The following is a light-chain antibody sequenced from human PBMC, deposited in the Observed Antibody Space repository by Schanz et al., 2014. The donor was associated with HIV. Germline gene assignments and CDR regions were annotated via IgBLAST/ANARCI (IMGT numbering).Light chain of an antibody. Sequence: QSALTQPASVSGSPGQSITISCTGTSSDVGGYKYVSWYQQYPGKAPKLMIYDVTNRPSGVSTRFSGSKSGNTASLTISGLQAEDEADYYCGSFAGSNTRGLVFGTGTKLTVL. J-gene: IGLJ1*01. CDR3: GSFAGSNTRGLV. CDR1: SSDVGGYKY. CDR2: DVT. V-gene: IGLV2-14*01.